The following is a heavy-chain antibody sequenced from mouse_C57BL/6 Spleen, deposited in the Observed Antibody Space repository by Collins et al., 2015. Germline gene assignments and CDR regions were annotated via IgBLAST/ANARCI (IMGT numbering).Heavy chain of an antibody. Sequence: QVQLKQSGAELVRPGASVKLSCKASGYTFTDYYINWVKQRPGQGLEWIARIYPGSGNTYYNEKFKGKATLTAEKSSSTAYMQLSSLTSEDSAVYFCARQFITTVVGYFDVWGTGTTVTVSS. V-gene: IGHV1-76*01. D-gene: IGHD1-1*01. CDR2: IYPGSGNT. CDR3: ARQFITTVVGYFDV. J-gene: IGHJ1*03. CDR1: GYTFTDYY.